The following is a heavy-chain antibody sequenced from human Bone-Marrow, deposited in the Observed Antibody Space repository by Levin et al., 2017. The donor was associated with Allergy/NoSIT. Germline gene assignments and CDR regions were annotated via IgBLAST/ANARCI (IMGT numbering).Heavy chain of an antibody. Sequence: SLKISCVASGFIFDDYGMHWVRQAPGKGLEWVSGIIWNSGIIGYADSVKGRFTISRDNAKNSLYLQMNSLRAEDTALYYCAKDFQSSLSAFDSWGQGTLVTVSS. CDR1: GFIFDDYG. CDR2: IIWNSGII. J-gene: IGHJ4*02. V-gene: IGHV3-9*01. CDR3: AKDFQSSLSAFDS. D-gene: IGHD2-2*01.